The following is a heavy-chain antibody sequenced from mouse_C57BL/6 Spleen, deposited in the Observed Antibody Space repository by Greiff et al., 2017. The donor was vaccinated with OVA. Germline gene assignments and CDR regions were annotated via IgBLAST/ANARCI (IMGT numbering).Heavy chain of an antibody. D-gene: IGHD2-10*02. CDR3: ARHLEAWFAY. Sequence: QVQLQQSGAELVKPGASVKLSCKASGYTFTSYWMHWVKQRPGQGLEWIGMIHPNSGSTNYNEKFKSKATLTVDKSSSTAYMQLSSLTSEDSAVYYCARHLEAWFAYWGQGTLVTVSA. CDR1: GYTFTSYW. J-gene: IGHJ3*01. V-gene: IGHV1-64*01. CDR2: IHPNSGST.